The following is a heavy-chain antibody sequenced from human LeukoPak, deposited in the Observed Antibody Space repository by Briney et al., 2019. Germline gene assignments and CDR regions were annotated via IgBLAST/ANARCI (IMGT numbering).Heavy chain of an antibody. CDR3: GTDRPYRSGSHFGRICYFDP. Sequence: PGGSLRLSCAASGFTVSSNYMSWVRQAPGKGLQWVSLIYSGGSTYYADSVKGRFTISRDNSKNKLYLQMNSLRAKNTAVYNCGTDRPYRSGSHFGRICYFDPWGRRTLVTVSP. V-gene: IGHV3-53*01. CDR1: GFTVSSNY. CDR2: IYSGGST. J-gene: IGHJ2*01. D-gene: IGHD3-10*01.